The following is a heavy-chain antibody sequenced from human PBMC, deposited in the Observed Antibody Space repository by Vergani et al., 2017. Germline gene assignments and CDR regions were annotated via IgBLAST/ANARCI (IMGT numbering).Heavy chain of an antibody. D-gene: IGHD2-2*01. V-gene: IGHV4-59*01. CDR3: ARALGYCSSTSCYNYYYYGMDV. Sequence: QVQLQESGPGLVKPSETLSLTCTVSGGSISSYYWSWIRQPPGKGLEWIGYIYYSGSTNYNPSLKSRVTISVDTSKNQFSLKLSSVTAADTAVYYCARALGYCSSTSCYNYYYYGMDVWGQGTTVTVSS. CDR1: GGSISSYY. CDR2: IYYSGST. J-gene: IGHJ6*02.